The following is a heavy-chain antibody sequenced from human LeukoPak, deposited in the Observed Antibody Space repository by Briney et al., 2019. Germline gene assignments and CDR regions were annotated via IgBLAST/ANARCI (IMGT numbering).Heavy chain of an antibody. CDR2: IDVAGNT. V-gene: IGHV3-53*01. CDR1: GFTVSSDY. J-gene: IGHJ4*02. Sequence: GGSLRLSCAASGFTVSSDYMTWVRQAPGKGLEWLSSIDVAGNTIYAHYVRGRFTISRDNSKNTLYPQMNSLRVDDTAVYFCARDASGSRPNSWGPGTLVTVTS. CDR3: ARDASGSRPNS. D-gene: IGHD3-10*01.